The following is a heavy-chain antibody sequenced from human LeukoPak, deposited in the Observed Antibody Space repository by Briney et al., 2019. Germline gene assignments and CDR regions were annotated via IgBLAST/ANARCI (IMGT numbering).Heavy chain of an antibody. Sequence: GGSLRLSCAASGFTFSIYAMNWVRQAPGKGLEWVSAISGSGGSTYYADSVKGRFTISRDNSKLYLQMNSLRAEDTAVYYCASRRLRLGELSLYFDYWGQGTLVTVSS. CDR1: GFTFSIYA. V-gene: IGHV3-23*01. CDR2: ISGSGGST. J-gene: IGHJ4*02. CDR3: ASRRLRLGELSLYFDY. D-gene: IGHD3-16*02.